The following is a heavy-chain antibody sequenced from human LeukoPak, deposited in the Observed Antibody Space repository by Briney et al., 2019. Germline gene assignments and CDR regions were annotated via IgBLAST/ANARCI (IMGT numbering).Heavy chain of an antibody. J-gene: IGHJ4*02. D-gene: IGHD5-18*01. CDR1: GYSFTGYY. CDR2: INPNSGGP. Sequence: ASARVSCKTSGYSFTGYYIRWVRQAPGQGLEWMGRINPNSGGPNYGQKFQGTVTMTRDTSISTAYLELSNLRSDDTAAYYCVRGYSYGLYFDYWGQGSLVTVSS. V-gene: IGHV1-2*06. CDR3: VRGYSYGLYFDY.